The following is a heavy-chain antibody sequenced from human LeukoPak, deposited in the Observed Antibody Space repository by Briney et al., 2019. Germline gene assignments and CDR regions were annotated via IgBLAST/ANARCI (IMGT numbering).Heavy chain of an antibody. CDR2: INHSGST. D-gene: IGHD1-1*01. CDR1: GGSSSGYY. V-gene: IGHV4-34*01. J-gene: IGHJ6*03. CDR3: ARGPSVGTTTRYGVYYYYYYMDV. Sequence: SETLSLTCAVYGGSSSGYYWSWIRQPPGKGLEWIGEINHSGSTNYNPSLKSRVTISVDTSKNQFSLKLSSVTAADTAVYYCARGPSVGTTTRYGVYYYYYYMDVWGKGTTVTVSS.